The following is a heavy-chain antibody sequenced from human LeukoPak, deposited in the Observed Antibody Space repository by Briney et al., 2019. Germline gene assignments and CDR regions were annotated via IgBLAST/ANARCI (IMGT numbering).Heavy chain of an antibody. CDR3: ARPPDILTGKNWFDS. V-gene: IGHV3-48*01. J-gene: IGHJ5*01. CDR2: ISTSSSTI. D-gene: IGHD3-9*01. CDR1: GFTFSNFN. Sequence: PGGSLRLSCAASGFTFSNFNMHWVRQAPGKGLEWVSYISTSSSTIYYADSVKGRFTISRDNAKNSLFLQMNSLRAEDTAVYYCARPPDILTGKNWFDSWGQGTLVTVSS.